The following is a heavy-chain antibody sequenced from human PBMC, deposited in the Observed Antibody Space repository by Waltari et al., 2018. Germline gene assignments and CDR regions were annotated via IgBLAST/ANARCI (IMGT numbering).Heavy chain of an antibody. CDR1: GYTFTNFD. J-gene: IGHJ4*02. CDR2: LTPSSGNT. Sequence: QVQLVQSGAELKKPGASVRVSCEASGYTFTNFDINWVRQATGQGLEWMAWLTPSSGNTGYAQKFQGRITVTRITSISTAYMELSSLRSDDTAVYYCVVGGGYWGQGTLVTVSS. D-gene: IGHD3-16*01. CDR3: VVGGGY. V-gene: IGHV1-8*03.